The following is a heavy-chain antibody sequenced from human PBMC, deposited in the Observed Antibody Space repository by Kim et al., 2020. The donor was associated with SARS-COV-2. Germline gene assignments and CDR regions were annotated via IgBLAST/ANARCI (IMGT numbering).Heavy chain of an antibody. CDR3: ARDLTVTTFYYYYGMDV. Sequence: ASVKVSCKASGYTFTGYYMHWVRQAPGQGLEWMGRINPNSGGTNYAQKFQGRGTMTRDTSISTAYMELSRLRSDDTAVYYCARDLTVTTFYYYYGMDVWGQGTTVTVSS. D-gene: IGHD4-4*01. CDR1: GYTFTGYY. V-gene: IGHV1-2*06. CDR2: INPNSGGT. J-gene: IGHJ6*02.